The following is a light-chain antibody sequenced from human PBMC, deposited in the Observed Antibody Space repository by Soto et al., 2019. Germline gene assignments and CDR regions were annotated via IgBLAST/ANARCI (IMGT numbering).Light chain of an antibody. Sequence: QSALTQPASVSGSPGQSITISCTGTSSDIGSYNLVSWYQRHPGRAPKLMVYEGSRRPSGVSNRFSGSKSGNTASLTISGLQAEDEADYYCFSYTSSGTYVFGTGTKLTVL. CDR2: EGS. CDR1: SSDIGSYNL. CDR3: FSYTSSGTYV. V-gene: IGLV2-14*02. J-gene: IGLJ1*01.